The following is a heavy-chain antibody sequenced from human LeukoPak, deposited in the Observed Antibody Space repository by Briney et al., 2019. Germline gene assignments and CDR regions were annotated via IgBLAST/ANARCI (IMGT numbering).Heavy chain of an antibody. CDR2: IYYSGST. V-gene: IGHV4-61*01. CDR3: AREKRTYNFGSGSQGFDY. J-gene: IGHJ4*02. CDR1: GGTVISGSYY. Sequence: PSETLSLTCTVSGGTVISGSYYWNWIRQPPGEKLEWIGYIYYSGSTNYNPSLKSRVTISMDTSKMQFSLKLNSVTAADTAVYYCAREKRTYNFGSGSQGFDYWGQGTLVTVSS. D-gene: IGHD3-10*01.